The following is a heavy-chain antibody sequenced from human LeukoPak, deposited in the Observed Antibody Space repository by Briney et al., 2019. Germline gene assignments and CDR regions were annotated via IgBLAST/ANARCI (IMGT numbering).Heavy chain of an antibody. CDR1: GGSISSGDYY. CDR3: ARESNFGYCSGGSCYSL. J-gene: IGHJ4*02. V-gene: IGHV4-30-4*01. Sequence: SETLSLTCTVSGGSISSGDYYWSWIRQPPGKGLEWIGYIYYSGSTYYNPSLKSRVTISVDTSKNQFSLKLSSVIAADTAVYYCARESNFGYCSGGSCYSLWGQGTLVTVSS. CDR2: IYYSGST. D-gene: IGHD2-15*01.